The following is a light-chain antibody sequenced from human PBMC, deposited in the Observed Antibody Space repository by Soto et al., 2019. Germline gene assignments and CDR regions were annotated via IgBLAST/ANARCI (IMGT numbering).Light chain of an antibody. CDR2: GAS. CDR1: QSVSTN. J-gene: IGKJ3*01. CDR3: QQYNNWPPFT. Sequence: EIVLTQSPGSLSLSPGEGATLSCRASQSVSTNLAWYQQRPGQPPKLLIFGASSRATGIPARFSGSGSGTEFTLTISSLQSEDFAVYHCQQYNNWPPFTFGPGTKVDIK. V-gene: IGKV3D-15*01.